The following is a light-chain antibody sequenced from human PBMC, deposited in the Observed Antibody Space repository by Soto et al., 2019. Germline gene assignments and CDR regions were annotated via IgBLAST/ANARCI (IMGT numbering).Light chain of an antibody. Sequence: QMTQSPSSRSASLGKKSIITCRASRDVGSDVSWYQQKPGQAPKLLIYAASNLYTGVPSRFSGSGSGTEFTLTISSLQPDDFATYYCQHRGNFGQGTRLEIK. CDR3: QHRGN. CDR1: RDVGSD. J-gene: IGKJ5*01. CDR2: AAS. V-gene: IGKV1-17*01.